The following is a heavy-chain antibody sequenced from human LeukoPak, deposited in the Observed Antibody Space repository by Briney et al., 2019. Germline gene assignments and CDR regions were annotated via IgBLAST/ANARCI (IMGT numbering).Heavy chain of an antibody. J-gene: IGHJ4*02. V-gene: IGHV3-69-1*01. D-gene: IGHD3-16*01. CDR1: GFTFIMHS. CDR2: TTPSGTT. Sequence: PGGSLRLSCAASGFTFIMHSINRVRQAPGKGLEWVSYTTPSGTTYYADSVKGRFSVSRDNGENSVYLLMNNLRAEDTAVYHCASVRGGYWGQGTLVAVSS. CDR3: ASVRGGY.